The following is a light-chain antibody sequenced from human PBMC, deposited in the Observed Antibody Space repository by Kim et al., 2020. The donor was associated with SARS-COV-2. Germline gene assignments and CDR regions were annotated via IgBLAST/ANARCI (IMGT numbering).Light chain of an antibody. CDR2: RDS. Sequence: VALGKTARITSGGNNIESKNVHWYQQKPGQAPVLVIYRDSNRPSGIPERFSGSNSGNTATLTISRAQAGDEADYYCQVWDSSTVRVFGGGTKLTVL. V-gene: IGLV3-9*01. CDR1: NIESKN. CDR3: QVWDSSTVRV. J-gene: IGLJ3*02.